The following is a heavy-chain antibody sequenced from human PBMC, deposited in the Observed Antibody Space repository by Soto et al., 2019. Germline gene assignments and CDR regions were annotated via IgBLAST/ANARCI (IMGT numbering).Heavy chain of an antibody. Sequence: EVQLVESGGGLVQPGGSLRLSCAASGFTFSSYSMNWVRQAPGKGLEWVSYISSSSSTIYYADSVKGRFTISRDNAKNSLYLQMNSLRDEDTAVYYCARDSPRIQLWLIMGGGDYWGQGTLVTVSS. D-gene: IGHD5-18*01. CDR2: ISSSSSTI. J-gene: IGHJ4*02. CDR3: ARDSPRIQLWLIMGGGDY. V-gene: IGHV3-48*02. CDR1: GFTFSSYS.